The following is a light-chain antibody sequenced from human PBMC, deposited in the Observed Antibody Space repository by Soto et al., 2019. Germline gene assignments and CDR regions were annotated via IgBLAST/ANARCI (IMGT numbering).Light chain of an antibody. V-gene: IGLV2-14*01. CDR1: SSDVGAYNY. Sequence: QSVLTQPASVSGSPGQSITISCTGTSSDVGAYNYASWFQQHPDKAPKLMIYEVSNRPSGVSNRFSGSKSGNAASLTISGLQAEDEAYYFCFSFTTSNTHVFGTGTKLTVL. J-gene: IGLJ1*01. CDR2: EVS. CDR3: FSFTTSNTHV.